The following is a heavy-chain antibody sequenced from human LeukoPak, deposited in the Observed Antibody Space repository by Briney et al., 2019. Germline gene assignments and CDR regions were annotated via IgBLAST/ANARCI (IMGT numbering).Heavy chain of an antibody. CDR1: GYTFTSYG. D-gene: IGHD6-6*01. V-gene: IGHV1-18*01. J-gene: IGHJ4*02. CDR2: ISAYNGNT. CDR3: ARDARRFSSSPYFDY. Sequence: ASVKVSCKAPGYTFTSYGISWVRQAPGQGLEWMGWISAYNGNTNYAQKLQGRVTMTTDTSTSTAYMELRSLRSDDTAVYYCARDARRFSSSPYFDYWGQGTLVTVSS.